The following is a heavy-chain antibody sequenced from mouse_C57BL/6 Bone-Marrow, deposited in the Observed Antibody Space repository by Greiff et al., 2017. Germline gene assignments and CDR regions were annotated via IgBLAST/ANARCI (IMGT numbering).Heavy chain of an antibody. J-gene: IGHJ4*01. CDR1: GFTFSDSG. CDR3: ARTYRDAMDY. V-gene: IGHV5-17*01. CDR2: ISSGSSTI. Sequence: EVKLVESGGGLVKPGGSLKLSCAASGFTFSDSGMLWVRQAPEKGLEWVAYISSGSSTIYYADTVKGRFTISRDNAKNTLFLQMTSLRSEDTAMYYCARTYRDAMDYWGQGTSVTVSS. D-gene: IGHD2-14*01.